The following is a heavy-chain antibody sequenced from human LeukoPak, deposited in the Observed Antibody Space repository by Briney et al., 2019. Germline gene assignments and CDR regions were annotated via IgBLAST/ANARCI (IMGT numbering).Heavy chain of an antibody. J-gene: IGHJ6*02. D-gene: IGHD2-2*01. CDR2: INLNSGGT. Sequence: ASVKVSCKASGYTFTGYYMHWVRQAPGQGPEWMGWINLNSGGTNYAQKFQGRVTMTRDTSISTAYMELSRLRSDDTAVYYCARDMYCSSTSCYFYYYYGMDVWGQGTTVTVSS. CDR1: GYTFTGYY. V-gene: IGHV1-2*02. CDR3: ARDMYCSSTSCYFYYYYGMDV.